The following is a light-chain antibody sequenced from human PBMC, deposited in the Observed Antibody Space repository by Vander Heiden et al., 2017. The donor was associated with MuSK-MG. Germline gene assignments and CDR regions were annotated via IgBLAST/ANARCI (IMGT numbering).Light chain of an antibody. CDR1: QSVSSSY. CDR3: QQYGSSPWT. V-gene: IGKV3-20*01. CDR2: GAS. Sequence: IVLTQSPGTLSLSPGALAGLSCSASQSVSSSYLAWYQQKPGQAPRLLIYGASSSATGIPDRFSGSGYGTDFTLTISRLEPEDFAVYYCQQYGSSPWTFGQGTKVEIK. J-gene: IGKJ1*01.